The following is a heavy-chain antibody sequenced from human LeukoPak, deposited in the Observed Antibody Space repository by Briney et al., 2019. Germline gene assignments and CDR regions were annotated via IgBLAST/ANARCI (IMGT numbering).Heavy chain of an antibody. V-gene: IGHV1-8*01. CDR1: GYTFTSYD. Sequence: ASVKVSCKASGYTFTSYDINWVRQATGQGLEWMGWMNPNSGNTGYAQKFQGRITMARNTSISTAYMELSSLTSEDTAVYYCATIAAAGNRRSNYWGQGTLVTVSS. J-gene: IGHJ4*02. CDR3: ATIAAAGNRRSNY. CDR2: MNPNSGNT. D-gene: IGHD6-13*01.